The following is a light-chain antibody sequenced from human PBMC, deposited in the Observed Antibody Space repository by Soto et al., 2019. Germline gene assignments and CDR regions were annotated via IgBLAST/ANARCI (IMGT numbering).Light chain of an antibody. CDR2: AAS. CDR3: QQSYSTPRT. Sequence: DIQMTQSPSSLSASLGDRANITCRASQSIDNYVNWYKQKPCKAPMVLIYAASRLQSGVPSRFSGTGSGTDFPLTISSLQPEDFANYYCQQSYSTPRTFGPGTKVDRK. J-gene: IGKJ3*01. CDR1: QSIDNY. V-gene: IGKV1-39*01.